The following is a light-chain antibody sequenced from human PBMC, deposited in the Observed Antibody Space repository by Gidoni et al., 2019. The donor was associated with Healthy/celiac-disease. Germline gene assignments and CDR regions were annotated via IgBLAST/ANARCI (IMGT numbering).Light chain of an antibody. Sequence: IQMTQSPSSLSASVGDRVTITCRASQSISSYLNWYQQKPGKAPKLLIYAASSLQSGVPARFSGSGSGTDFTLTISSLQPEDFATYYCQQSYSNPLFGGGTKVEIK. V-gene: IGKV1-39*01. CDR3: QQSYSNPL. CDR2: AAS. CDR1: QSISSY. J-gene: IGKJ4*01.